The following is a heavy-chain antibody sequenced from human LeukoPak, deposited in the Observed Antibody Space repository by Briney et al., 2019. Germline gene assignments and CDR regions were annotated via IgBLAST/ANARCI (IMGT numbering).Heavy chain of an antibody. CDR2: ITGSGGNT. CDR3: AREDRITMIAVVYFDY. Sequence: GGSLRLSCAASGFTFSSYTISWVRQAPGKGLEWVSAITGSGGNTYYADSVKGRFTISRENSKNTVFLQMNSLRAEDTAVYYCAREDRITMIAVVYFDYWGQGSLVTVSS. J-gene: IGHJ4*02. D-gene: IGHD3-22*01. V-gene: IGHV3-23*01. CDR1: GFTFSSYT.